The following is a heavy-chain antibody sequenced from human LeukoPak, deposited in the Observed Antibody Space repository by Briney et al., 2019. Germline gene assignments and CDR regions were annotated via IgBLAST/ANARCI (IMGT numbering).Heavy chain of an antibody. CDR3: ARAYGDYGGAGLNFDY. J-gene: IGHJ4*02. Sequence: PSETLSLTCTVSGGSISSYYWSWIRQPPGKGLEWIGYIYTSGSTNYNPSLKSRVTISVDTSKNQFSLKLSSVTAADTAVYYCARAYGDYGGAGLNFDYWGQGTLVTVSS. D-gene: IGHD4-17*01. V-gene: IGHV4-4*09. CDR1: GGSISSYY. CDR2: IYTSGST.